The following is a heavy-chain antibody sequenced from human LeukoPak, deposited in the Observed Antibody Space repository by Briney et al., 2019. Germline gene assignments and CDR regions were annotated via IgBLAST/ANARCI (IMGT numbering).Heavy chain of an antibody. CDR2: IYSGGTT. V-gene: IGHV3-53*01. D-gene: IGHD6-13*01. Sequence: QAGGSLRLSCAASGFTVSSNYMSWVRQAPGKGLEWVSVIYSGGTTNYADSVKGRFTISRGNSKNTLFLQMNSLRAEDTAVYYCARGGYSSSWYHFDYWGQGTLVTVSS. CDR3: ARGGYSSSWYHFDY. CDR1: GFTVSSNY. J-gene: IGHJ4*02.